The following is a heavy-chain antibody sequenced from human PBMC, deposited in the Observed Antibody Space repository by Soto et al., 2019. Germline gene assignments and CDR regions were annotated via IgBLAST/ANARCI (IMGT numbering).Heavy chain of an antibody. CDR2: ISAYNGNT. V-gene: IGHV1-18*01. J-gene: IGHJ4*02. Sequence: ASVKVSCTASGYTFTSYCISWVRQAPGQGLEWMGWISAYNGNTNYAQKLQGRVTMTTDTSTSTAYMELRSLRSDDTAVYYCARELPGVYSSSWYYFDYWGQGTLVTVSS. CDR1: GYTFTSYC. D-gene: IGHD6-13*01. CDR3: ARELPGVYSSSWYYFDY.